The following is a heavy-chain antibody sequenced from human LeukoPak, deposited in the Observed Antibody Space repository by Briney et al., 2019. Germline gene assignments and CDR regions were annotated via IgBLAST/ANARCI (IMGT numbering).Heavy chain of an antibody. J-gene: IGHJ6*03. Sequence: GSLRLSCAASGFTFSNYAMSWVRQAPGKGLEWVSAISGSDGCTNYADSVKGRFTISRDNSKNTLYLQMNSLRAEDTAVYYCAKVAEVGATGYYYYMDVWGKGTTVTISS. CDR1: GFTFSNYA. CDR2: ISGSDGCT. D-gene: IGHD1-26*01. CDR3: AKVAEVGATGYYYYMDV. V-gene: IGHV3-23*01.